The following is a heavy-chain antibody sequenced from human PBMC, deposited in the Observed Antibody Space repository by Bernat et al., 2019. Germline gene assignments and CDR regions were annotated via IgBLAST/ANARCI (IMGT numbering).Heavy chain of an antibody. CDR1: GGSISSSSYY. CDR2: IYYSGST. V-gene: IGHV4-39*01. Sequence: QLQLQESGPGLVKPSETLSLTCTVSGGSISSSSYYWGWIRQPPGKGLEWIGSIYYSGSTYYNPSLKSRVTISVDTAKNQFSLKLSSVTAADTAVYYRARQYGDSSSSEDYWGQGTLVTVSS. D-gene: IGHD6-6*01. CDR3: ARQYGDSSSSEDY. J-gene: IGHJ4*02.